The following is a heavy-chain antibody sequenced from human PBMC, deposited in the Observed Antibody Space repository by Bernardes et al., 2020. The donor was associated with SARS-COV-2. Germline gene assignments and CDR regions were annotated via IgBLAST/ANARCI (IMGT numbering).Heavy chain of an antibody. J-gene: IGHJ3*02. D-gene: IGHD2-2*01. CDR3: ARDRIRLRYCSSTSCYVAFDI. CDR2: LNHSGRT. Sequence: SATLSLTCAVYGGSFRGYYWSWIRQPPGTGLEWIGELNHSGRTNYNPSLKSRVTISVDTSKNQFSLKLSSVTAADTAVYYCARDRIRLRYCSSTSCYVAFDIWGQGTMVTVSS. V-gene: IGHV4-34*01. CDR1: GGSFRGYY.